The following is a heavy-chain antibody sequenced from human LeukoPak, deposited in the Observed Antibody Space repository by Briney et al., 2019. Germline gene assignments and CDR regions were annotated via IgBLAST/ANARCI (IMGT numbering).Heavy chain of an antibody. V-gene: IGHV3-7*01. CDR3: ARDLGTFPDY. CDR1: GFSFSGYW. J-gene: IGHJ4*02. CDR2: IKYDESHK. Sequence: GGSLRLYCAASGFSFSGYWMTWVRQAPGKGLQWEGDIKYDESHKYYVDFLNVRFTISRDNAKNSLYLQMNTLRAEDTAVYYWARDLGTFPDYWGQGTLVTVSS.